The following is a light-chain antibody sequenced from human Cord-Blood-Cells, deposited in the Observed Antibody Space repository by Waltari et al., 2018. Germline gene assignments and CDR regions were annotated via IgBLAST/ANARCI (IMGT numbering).Light chain of an antibody. V-gene: IGKV1-39*01. J-gene: IGKJ5*01. Sequence: DIQMTQSPSSLSASVGDRVTITCRASQSISSYLNWYKQKPGKAPKLLIDAASSLQSGVPSRFSGSGSGTDFTLTISSLQPEDFATYYCQQSYSTPITFGQGTRLEIK. CDR1: QSISSY. CDR2: AAS. CDR3: QQSYSTPIT.